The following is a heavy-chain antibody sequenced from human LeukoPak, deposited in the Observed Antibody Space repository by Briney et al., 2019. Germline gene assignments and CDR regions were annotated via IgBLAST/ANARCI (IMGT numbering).Heavy chain of an antibody. D-gene: IGHD3-22*01. V-gene: IGHV1-2*02. CDR2: NNPNSGGT. Sequence: GASVKVSCKASGYTFTDYYIHWVRQAPGQGLEWMGWNNPNSGGTIYAQKFRGRVTMTRDTSISTAYMELSRLRADDTAVYYCARVDDSSGYQIDYWGPGTLVTVSS. J-gene: IGHJ4*02. CDR1: GYTFTDYY. CDR3: ARVDDSSGYQIDY.